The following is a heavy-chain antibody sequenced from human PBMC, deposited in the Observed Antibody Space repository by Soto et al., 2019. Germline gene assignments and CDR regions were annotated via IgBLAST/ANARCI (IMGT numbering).Heavy chain of an antibody. V-gene: IGHV3-48*01. Sequence: GGSLRLSCATSGFIFSTYSMQWVRQAPGKGLEWVSYISNFGSVSYADSVKGRFSISRDNAKNSLYLQMNGLRAEDTAVYYCARVPEYFDCLPYYYHMDVWGKGTTVTVSS. J-gene: IGHJ6*03. CDR2: ISNFGSV. D-gene: IGHD3-9*01. CDR3: ARVPEYFDCLPYYYHMDV. CDR1: GFIFSTYS.